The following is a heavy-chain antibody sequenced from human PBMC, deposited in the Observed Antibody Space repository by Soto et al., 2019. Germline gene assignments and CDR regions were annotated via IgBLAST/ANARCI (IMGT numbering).Heavy chain of an antibody. CDR3: ARDSTHYDFWSGLPGNNYYYYMDV. D-gene: IGHD3-3*01. Sequence: PSETLSLTCTVSGGSISSYYWSWIRQPPGKGLEWIGYIYYSGSTNYNPSLKSRVTISVDTSKNQFSLKLSSVTAADTAVYYCARDSTHYDFWSGLPGNNYYYYMDVWGKGTTVTVSS. CDR2: IYYSGST. V-gene: IGHV4-59*01. CDR1: GGSISSYY. J-gene: IGHJ6*03.